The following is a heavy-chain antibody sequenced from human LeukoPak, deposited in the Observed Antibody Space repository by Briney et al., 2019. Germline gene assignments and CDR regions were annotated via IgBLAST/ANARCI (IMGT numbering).Heavy chain of an antibody. CDR1: GGTFSSYA. Sequence: ASVKVSCKASGGTFSSYAISWVRQAPGQGLEWMGGIIPIFGTANYAQKFQGRVTITTDESTSTAYMELSSLRSEDTAVYYCARGSIGYYGSGSDNPLDYWGQGTLVTVSP. CDR3: ARGSIGYYGSGSDNPLDY. V-gene: IGHV1-69*05. J-gene: IGHJ4*02. D-gene: IGHD3-10*01. CDR2: IIPIFGTA.